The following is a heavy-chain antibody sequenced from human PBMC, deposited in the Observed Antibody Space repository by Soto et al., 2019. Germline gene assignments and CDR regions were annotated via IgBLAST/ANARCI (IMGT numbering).Heavy chain of an antibody. CDR2: INHSGST. D-gene: IGHD3-16*01. CDR3: ARDASRRGTYGMDV. Sequence: KPSETLSLTCAVYGGSFSGYYWSWIRQPPGKGLEWIGEINHSGSTNYNPSLKSRVTISVDTSKNQFSLKLSSVTAADTAVYYCARDASRRGTYGMDVWGQGTTVTVSS. J-gene: IGHJ6*02. V-gene: IGHV4-34*01. CDR1: GGSFSGYY.